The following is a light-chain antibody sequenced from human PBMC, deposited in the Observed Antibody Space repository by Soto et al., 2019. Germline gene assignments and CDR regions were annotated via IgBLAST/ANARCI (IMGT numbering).Light chain of an antibody. V-gene: IGKV3-15*01. CDR2: GAS. CDR3: QQYNNWTHT. J-gene: IGKJ2*01. CDR1: QSVSSN. Sequence: EIVMTQSPATLSVSPGERATLSCRASQSVSSNLAWYQQKPGQAPRLLIYGASTRATGIPARFSGSGSGTEFTLTISSLQSEDFAVYSCQQYNNWTHTFGQGTKLEIK.